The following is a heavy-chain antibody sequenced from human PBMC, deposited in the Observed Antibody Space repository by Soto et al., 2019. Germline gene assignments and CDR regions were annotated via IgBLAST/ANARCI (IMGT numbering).Heavy chain of an antibody. J-gene: IGHJ6*02. CDR1: GFTFSSYA. D-gene: IGHD5-12*01. Sequence: EVQLLESGGGLVQPGGSLRLSCAASGFTFSSYAMSWVRQAPGKGLEWVSAISGSAGSTYYADSVKGRFTISRDNSKNTLYLKMNSLRADDTAVYYCAKDREMATSTYYYYYGMDVWGQGTTVTVSS. CDR2: ISGSAGST. V-gene: IGHV3-23*01. CDR3: AKDREMATSTYYYYYGMDV.